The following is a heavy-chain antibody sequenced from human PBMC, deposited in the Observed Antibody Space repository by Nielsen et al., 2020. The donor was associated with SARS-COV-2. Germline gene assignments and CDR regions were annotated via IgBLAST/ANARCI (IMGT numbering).Heavy chain of an antibody. CDR1: GGFIGSYY. V-gene: IGHV4-59*01. CDR3: AGEGDCAKGKGYIRGRAS. J-gene: IGHJ5*01. CDR2: IYHSGDT. Sequence: SETLSLTCTVSGGFIGSYYWSWIRQPPGKGLEWIGFIYHSGDTNYNPSLKSRVTISADTSKNQISLNLRSVTAADTAFYFCAGEGDCAKGKGYIRGRASWGKGPPV. D-gene: IGHD2-8*01.